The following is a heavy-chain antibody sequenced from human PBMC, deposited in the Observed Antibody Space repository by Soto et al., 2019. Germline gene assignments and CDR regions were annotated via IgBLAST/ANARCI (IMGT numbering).Heavy chain of an antibody. CDR3: GKVSNTYGLIDY. CDR2: ITRGGDST. Sequence: GGSLRLSCAASGLAFKNYAMSWVRQVPGKGLEWVSTITRGGDSTHYADSVKGRFAISRDNSKNTLYLQMNSLRVEDTALYYCGKVSNTYGLIDYWGQGTLVTVSS. CDR1: GLAFKNYA. D-gene: IGHD3-10*01. J-gene: IGHJ4*02. V-gene: IGHV3-23*01.